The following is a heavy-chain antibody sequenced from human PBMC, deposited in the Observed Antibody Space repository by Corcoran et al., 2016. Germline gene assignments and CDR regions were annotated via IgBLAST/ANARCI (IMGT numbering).Heavy chain of an antibody. CDR2: IWYDGSNK. CDR3: AREDIVATPTYYYYGMDV. CDR1: GFTFSSYG. D-gene: IGHD5-12*01. Sequence: QVQLVESGGGVVQPGRSLRLSCAASGFTFSSYGMHWVRQAPGKGLEWVAVIWYDGSNKYYADSVKGRFTISRDNSKNTLYLQMNSLRAEDTAVYYCAREDIVATPTYYYYGMDVWGQGTTVTVSS. J-gene: IGHJ6*02. V-gene: IGHV3-33*01.